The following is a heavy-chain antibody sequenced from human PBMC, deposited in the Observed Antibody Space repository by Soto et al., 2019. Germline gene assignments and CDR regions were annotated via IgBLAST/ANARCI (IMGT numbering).Heavy chain of an antibody. V-gene: IGHV4-34*01. CDR3: ASGGRWVFYGMNV. D-gene: IGHD1-26*01. J-gene: IGHJ6*02. CDR2: INHSGSS. CDR1: GASFNGYY. Sequence: QVQIQQWGAGLLKPSETLSLTCTVYGASFNGYYWIWIRQPPGKGLEWIGEINHSGSSNYNASLKSRVTISVDTSKNHLSLKLTSVTAADAAAYYCASGGRWVFYGMNVWGQGTTVTVSS.